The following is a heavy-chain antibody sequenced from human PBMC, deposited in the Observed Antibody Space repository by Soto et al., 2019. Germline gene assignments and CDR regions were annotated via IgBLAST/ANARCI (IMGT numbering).Heavy chain of an antibody. CDR2: ITTTGTPI. CDR1: GFTFSTYN. D-gene: IGHD3-22*01. Sequence: EFQLVESGGVLVQPGGSLRLSCAAAGFTFSTYNMVWFRQAPGKGLEWLSYITTTGTPIYYADSVQGRFTISRDNAKMSLHLQMNSLRVEDTAVYYCARYSDSSGPDLWGRGTLVTVSS. V-gene: IGHV3-48*01. CDR3: ARYSDSSGPDL. J-gene: IGHJ2*01.